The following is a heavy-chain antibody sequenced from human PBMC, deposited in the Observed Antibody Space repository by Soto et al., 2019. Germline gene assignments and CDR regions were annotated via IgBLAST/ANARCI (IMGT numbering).Heavy chain of an antibody. D-gene: IGHD4-17*01. V-gene: IGHV3-23*01. CDR3: AKDGDFGEDGPAEDFEH. Sequence: EVNLLESGGGLVQPGESLRISCVGSGFTFKNYGMTWVRQAPGKGLEWVSGTTGSGANKHYADSVRGRFTISRDNSKITLYLEMKSLRVEDTAVYYCAKDGDFGEDGPAEDFEHWGQGTLVTVSS. J-gene: IGHJ1*01. CDR1: GFTFKNYG. CDR2: TTGSGANK.